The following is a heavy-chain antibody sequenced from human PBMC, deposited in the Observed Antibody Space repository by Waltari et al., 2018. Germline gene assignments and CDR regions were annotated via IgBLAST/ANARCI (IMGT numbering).Heavy chain of an antibody. D-gene: IGHD6-19*01. J-gene: IGHJ4*02. Sequence: QVQLVQSGAEVKKPGSSVKVSCKASGGNFSSYAISWGRQAPGQGLEWMGGGIPSCGTANNAQKFQGRVTTTADESTSTADRELSSLRSEDTAVYYCASSAVAGAGSRYYFDYWGQGTLVTVSS. V-gene: IGHV1-69*01. CDR2: GIPSCGTA. CDR1: GGNFSSYA. CDR3: ASSAVAGAGSRYYFDY.